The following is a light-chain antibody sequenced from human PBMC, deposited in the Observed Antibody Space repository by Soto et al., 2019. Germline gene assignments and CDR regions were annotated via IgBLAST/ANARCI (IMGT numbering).Light chain of an antibody. Sequence: DIVMTQSPDSLAVSLGERATINCTSSQSVLYTSTNKNYLAWYQQTPGQSPKLLVYWASTRESGVPDRFSGSGFGTEFTLTITCLQAEDVAGYCCQRYYSSPYSCGQGTKLEIK. V-gene: IGKV4-1*01. J-gene: IGKJ2*03. CDR3: QRYYSSPYS. CDR2: WAS. CDR1: QSVLYTSTNKNY.